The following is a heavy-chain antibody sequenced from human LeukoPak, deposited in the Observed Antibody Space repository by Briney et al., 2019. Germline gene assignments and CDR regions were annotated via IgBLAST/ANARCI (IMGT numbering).Heavy chain of an antibody. CDR1: GFTFSNYA. D-gene: IGHD2-2*01. CDR2: ISGSGGST. J-gene: IGHJ5*02. Sequence: PGGSLRLSCAASGFTFSNYAMSWVRQAPGKGLEWVSAISGSGGSTYYADSVKGRFTISRDNSKNTLYLQMNSLRAEDTAVYYCAKDVSVVPAAIFDPWGQGTLVTVSS. V-gene: IGHV3-23*01. CDR3: AKDVSVVPAAIFDP.